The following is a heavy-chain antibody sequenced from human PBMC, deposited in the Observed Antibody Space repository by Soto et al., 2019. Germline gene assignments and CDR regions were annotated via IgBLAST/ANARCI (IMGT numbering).Heavy chain of an antibody. Sequence: SQTLSLTCVISGDSVSSNSAAWNWIRQSPSRGLEWLGRTYYRSKWYNDYAVSVKSRITINPDTSKNQFSLQLNSVTPEDTAVYYCAGGVVQDYYYGMDVWGQGTAVTVSS. CDR3: AGGVVQDYYYGMDV. D-gene: IGHD6-6*01. CDR2: TYYRSKWYN. CDR1: GDSVSSNSAA. J-gene: IGHJ6*02. V-gene: IGHV6-1*01.